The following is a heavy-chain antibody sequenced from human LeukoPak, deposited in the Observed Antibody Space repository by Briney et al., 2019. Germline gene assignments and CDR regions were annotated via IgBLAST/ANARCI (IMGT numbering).Heavy chain of an antibody. CDR2: IYYSGST. J-gene: IGHJ6*02. CDR3: ARVLGNYCSSTSCYDYYYGMDV. V-gene: IGHV4-59*01. Sequence: SETLSLTCTVSGGSISSYYWSRIRQPPGKGLEWIGYIYYSGSTNYNPSLKSRVTISVDTSKNQFSLKLSSVTAADTAVYYCARVLGNYCSSTSCYDYYYGMDVWGQGTTVTVSS. D-gene: IGHD2-2*01. CDR1: GGSISSYY.